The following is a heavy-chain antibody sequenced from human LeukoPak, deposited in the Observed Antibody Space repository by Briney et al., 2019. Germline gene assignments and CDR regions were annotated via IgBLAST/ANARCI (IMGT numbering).Heavy chain of an antibody. CDR1: GGSITNYN. CDR2: ISDSRST. Sequence: PSETLSLTCTVSGGSITNYNWNWMRQPPGKGLEWMGYISDSRSTNYNPSLQSRVTISVDTSKNQFSLKLSSVTASDTAVYYCARRRVGDLTVGSDTWFDPWGQGALVTVSS. D-gene: IGHD2-15*01. CDR3: ARRRVGDLTVGSDTWFDP. J-gene: IGHJ5*02. V-gene: IGHV4-59*08.